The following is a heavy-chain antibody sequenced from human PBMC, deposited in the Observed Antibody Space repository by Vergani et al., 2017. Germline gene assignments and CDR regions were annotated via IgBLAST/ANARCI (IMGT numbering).Heavy chain of an antibody. CDR3: ARNNGNRDSLDY. D-gene: IGHD1-1*01. V-gene: IGHV1-2*02. CDR2: IIPNSGGT. Sequence: QVQLVQSGAEVKKPGSSVKVSCKASGGPFSSYAISWVRQAPGQGLEWMGGIIPNSGGTNYAQKFQGRVTMTRDTSISTAYMELRRLRSDDTAVYYCARNNGNRDSLDYWGQGTLVTVSS. J-gene: IGHJ4*02. CDR1: GGPFSSYA.